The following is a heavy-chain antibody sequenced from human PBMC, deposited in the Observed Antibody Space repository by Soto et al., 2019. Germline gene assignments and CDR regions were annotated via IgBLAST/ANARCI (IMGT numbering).Heavy chain of an antibody. CDR1: GYTLTSYY. CDR2: INPSGGST. D-gene: IGHD3-22*01. V-gene: IGHV1-46*01. CDR3: ARFTPMIEEFGSSGYYYYFSYYGMDV. J-gene: IGHJ6*02. Sequence: ASVKVLCKAYGYTLTSYYMHWVRQAPGQGLEWMGIINPSGGSTSYAKKFQGRVTMTRDTSTSTVYMELSSLRSEDAAVYYCARFTPMIEEFGSSGYYYYFSYYGMDVWGQGTTVTVSS.